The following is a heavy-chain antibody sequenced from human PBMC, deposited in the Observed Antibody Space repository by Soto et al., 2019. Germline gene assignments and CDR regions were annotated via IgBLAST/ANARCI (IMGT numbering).Heavy chain of an antibody. CDR2: IDPSDSYT. Sequence: GESLKISCKGSGYSFTSYWISWVRQMPGKGLEWMGRIDPSDSYTNYSPSFQGHVTISADKSISTAYLQWSSLKASDTAMYYCARHNPHHSSLDYWGQGTLVTVSS. CDR3: ARHNPHHSSLDY. D-gene: IGHD6-13*01. J-gene: IGHJ4*02. CDR1: GYSFTSYW. V-gene: IGHV5-10-1*01.